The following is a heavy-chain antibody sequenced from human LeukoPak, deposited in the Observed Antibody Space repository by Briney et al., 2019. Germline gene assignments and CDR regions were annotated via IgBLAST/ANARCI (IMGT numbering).Heavy chain of an antibody. D-gene: IGHD3-3*01. CDR3: ARDDRITIFGVVRLLSD. V-gene: IGHV1-18*01. J-gene: IGHJ4*02. CDR2: ISAYNGNT. Sequence: ASVKVSCKASDYTFTSYGISWVRQAPGQGLEWMGWISAYNGNTNYAQKLQGRVTMTTDTSTSTAYMELRSLRSDDTAVYYCARDDRITIFGVVRLLSDWGQGALVTVSS. CDR1: DYTFTSYG.